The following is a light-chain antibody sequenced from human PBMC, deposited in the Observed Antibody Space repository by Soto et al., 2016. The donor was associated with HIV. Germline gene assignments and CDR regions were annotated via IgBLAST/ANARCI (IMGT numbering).Light chain of an antibody. CDR3: QAWDDRTSVVV. J-gene: IGLJ2*01. CDR2: QDS. CDR1: NLGGRY. Sequence: SYDLTQPPSVSVSLGQTATITCTGDNLGGRYASWYQQKSGQSPQLILYQDSNRPSGIPERFSGSNSGNTATLTISGTQAMDEADYYCQAWDDRTSVVVFSGGTKVTVL. V-gene: IGLV3-1*01.